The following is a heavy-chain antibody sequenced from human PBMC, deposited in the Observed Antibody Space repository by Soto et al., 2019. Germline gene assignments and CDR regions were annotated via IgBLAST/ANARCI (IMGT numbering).Heavy chain of an antibody. CDR2: IIPVFGTA. Sequence: QVQLVQSGAAVRKPGSSVKVSCKASGGTFSTSAMNWVRQAPGQGLEWMGSIIPVFGTATYAQSFQGRLTITADGSTTTGYMELSSLRSEDTAVYYCATQLNGDLDFWGQGTLLIVSS. V-gene: IGHV1-69*15. CDR3: ATQLNGDLDF. D-gene: IGHD7-27*01. CDR1: GGTFSTSA. J-gene: IGHJ4*02.